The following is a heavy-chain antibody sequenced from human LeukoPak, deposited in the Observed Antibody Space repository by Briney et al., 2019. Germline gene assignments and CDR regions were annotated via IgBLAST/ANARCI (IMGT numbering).Heavy chain of an antibody. CDR2: ISWNSGSI. Sequence: LPGGSLRLSCAASGFTFSSYWMHWVRQAPGKGLEWVSGISWNSGSIGYADSVKGRFTISRDNAKNSLYLQMNSLRAEDTALYYCAKEMGAIAVAGLIDYWGQGTLVTVSS. CDR3: AKEMGAIAVAGLIDY. J-gene: IGHJ4*02. D-gene: IGHD6-19*01. CDR1: GFTFSSYW. V-gene: IGHV3-9*01.